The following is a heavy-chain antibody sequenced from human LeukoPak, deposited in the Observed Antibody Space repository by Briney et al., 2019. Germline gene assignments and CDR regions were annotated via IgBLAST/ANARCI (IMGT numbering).Heavy chain of an antibody. J-gene: IGHJ6*03. D-gene: IGHD3-9*01. CDR3: ARKGWLQYYYYYMDV. Sequence: GGSLRLSCAASGFTFSSYEMNWVRQAPGKGLEWVANIKQDGSEKYYVDSVKGRFTISRDNAKNSLYLQMNSLRAEDTAVYYCARKGWLQYYYYYMDVWGKGTTVTVSS. CDR1: GFTFSSYE. V-gene: IGHV3-7*01. CDR2: IKQDGSEK.